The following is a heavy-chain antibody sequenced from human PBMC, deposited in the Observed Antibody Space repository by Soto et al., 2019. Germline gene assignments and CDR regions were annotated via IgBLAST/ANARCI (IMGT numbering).Heavy chain of an antibody. J-gene: IGHJ4*02. CDR1: GGSISPFY. V-gene: IGHV4-59*01. CDR3: ARVGGVAARTFDY. Sequence: QVQLQESGPGVVKPSETLSLTCTVSGGSISPFYWSWVRQPPGKGLEWIGYLYYSGNTNYNPSLKNPVTISVDASKNQVSLRLTSVTAADTAVYYCARVGGVAARTFDYWGQGTVVTVSS. D-gene: IGHD2-15*01. CDR2: LYYSGNT.